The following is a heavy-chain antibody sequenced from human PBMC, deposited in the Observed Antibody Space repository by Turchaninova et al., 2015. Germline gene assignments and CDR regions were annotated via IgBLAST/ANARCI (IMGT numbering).Heavy chain of an antibody. CDR1: GYSFTSNG. CDR3: ARGNDDFYYYGMDV. J-gene: IGHJ6*02. Sequence: QVQLVQSGAEVKPPGASGKVSCKASGYSFTSNGISWVRQAPGQGLEWMGWISAYNGNTNYAQKLQGRVTMTTDTSTRTAYMEVRGLRSDDTAVYYCARGNDDFYYYGMDVWGQGTTVTVSS. V-gene: IGHV1-18*04. D-gene: IGHD1-1*01. CDR2: ISAYNGNT.